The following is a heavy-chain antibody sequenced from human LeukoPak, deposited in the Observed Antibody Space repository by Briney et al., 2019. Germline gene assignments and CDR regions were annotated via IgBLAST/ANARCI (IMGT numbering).Heavy chain of an antibody. Sequence: SETLSLTCAVYGGSFNGYYWGWVRQPPGKGLEWIGNIFYSGSTYYSPSLKSRVTISLDTSRNQFSLKLDSVAAADTAVYYCAKSNGYGLVDIWGQGTMVTVSS. D-gene: IGHD3-10*01. CDR3: AKSNGYGLVDI. J-gene: IGHJ3*02. CDR1: GGSFNGYY. V-gene: IGHV4-34*12. CDR2: IFYSGST.